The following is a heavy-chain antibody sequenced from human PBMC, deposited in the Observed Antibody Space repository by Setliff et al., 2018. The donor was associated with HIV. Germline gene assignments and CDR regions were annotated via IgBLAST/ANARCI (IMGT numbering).Heavy chain of an antibody. CDR3: ARGYGSWDY. CDR1: GGSFTTYY. D-gene: IGHD2-2*03. J-gene: IGHJ4*02. CDR2: INHSGST. Sequence: PSETLSLTCGVYGGSFTTYYWTWTRQPPGKGLEWLGEINHSGSTNYNSSLKSRVTISVDTSMNQFSLKLSSVTAADTAINYCARGYGSWDYWGQGTLVTV. V-gene: IGHV4-34*01.